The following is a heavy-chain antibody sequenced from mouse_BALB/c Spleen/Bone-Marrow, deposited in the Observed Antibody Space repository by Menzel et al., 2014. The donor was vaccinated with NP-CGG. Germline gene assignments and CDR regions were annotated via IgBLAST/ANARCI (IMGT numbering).Heavy chain of an antibody. CDR3: SRISGIGMDY. CDR2: IRSKAINHAS. CDR1: GFTFSDAW. D-gene: IGHD4-1*01. V-gene: IGHV6-6*01. Sequence: EVQVVEPGGGLVQPGGSMKLSCAASGFTFSDAWMDWVRQSPEKGLEWVADIRSKAINHASYYAESVKGRFTISRDDSKSSVYLQMNSLRAEDTGIYYCSRISGIGMDYWGQGTSVTVSS. J-gene: IGHJ4*01.